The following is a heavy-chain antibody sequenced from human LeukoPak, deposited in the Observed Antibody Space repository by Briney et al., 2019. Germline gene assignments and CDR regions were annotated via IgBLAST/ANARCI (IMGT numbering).Heavy chain of an antibody. D-gene: IGHD5/OR15-5a*01. CDR1: GYTFTDYY. Sequence: ASVKVSCKASGYTFTDYYIHWVRQAPGQGLEWVGWIGPDSGGTHFGKKFQGRVTLTRDTSISTVYMEVSRLSSDDTAVYYCARVKEKTASTIPGYFQHWGQGSLVTVSS. CDR2: IGPDSGGT. J-gene: IGHJ1*01. V-gene: IGHV1-2*02. CDR3: ARVKEKTASTIPGYFQH.